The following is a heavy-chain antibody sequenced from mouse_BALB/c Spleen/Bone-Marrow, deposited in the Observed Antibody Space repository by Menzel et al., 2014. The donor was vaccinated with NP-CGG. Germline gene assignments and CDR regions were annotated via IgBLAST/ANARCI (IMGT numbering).Heavy chain of an antibody. Sequence: VHVKQSGAELVKPGASVKMSCKASGCTFTSYVMHWVKQKPGQGLEWIGYINPYNDGTKYNEKFKGKATLTSDKSSSTAYMELSSLTSEDSAVYYCARSLYGYDWYFDVWGAGTTVTVSS. CDR1: GCTFTSYV. V-gene: IGHV1-14*01. D-gene: IGHD2-2*01. CDR3: ARSLYGYDWYFDV. CDR2: INPYNDGT. J-gene: IGHJ1*01.